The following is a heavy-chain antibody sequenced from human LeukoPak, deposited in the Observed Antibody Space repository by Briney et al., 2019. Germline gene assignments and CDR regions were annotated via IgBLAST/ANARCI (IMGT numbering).Heavy chain of an antibody. CDR1: EFTINNNY. CDR2: IYSGGNT. CDR3: AKKDNGNYFNFDY. J-gene: IGHJ4*02. Sequence: PGGSLRLSCAASEFTINNNYMNWVRQAPGKGLEWVSVIYSGGNTYYADSVKGRFTISRDNSKNTLYLQMNSLRAEDTAVYYCAKKDNGNYFNFDYWGQGTLVTVSS. V-gene: IGHV3-66*01. D-gene: IGHD2/OR15-2a*01.